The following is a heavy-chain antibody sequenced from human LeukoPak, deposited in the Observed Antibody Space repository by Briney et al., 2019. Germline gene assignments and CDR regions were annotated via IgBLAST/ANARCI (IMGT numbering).Heavy chain of an antibody. CDR2: IYRSGTT. D-gene: IGHD4-11*01. V-gene: IGHV4-38-2*01. CDR3: ARGTVTTWGGFDP. J-gene: IGHJ5*02. CDR1: GYSISSGYY. Sequence: SETLSLTCAVSGYSISSGYYWGWIRQPPGKGLEWIVSIYRSGTTYYNPSLKSRVTISVDGSKNQFSLKLSSVTAADTAVYYCARGTVTTWGGFDPWGQGTLVTVSS.